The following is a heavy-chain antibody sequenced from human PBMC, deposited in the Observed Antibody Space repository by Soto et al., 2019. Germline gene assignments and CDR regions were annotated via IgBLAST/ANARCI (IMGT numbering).Heavy chain of an antibody. CDR3: ARRHSGNNRGAYYFDY. CDR2: VSSDGSTI. Sequence: GGSLTLTCAASGFTFRDFYLTWMGQAPGEELVWGLGVSSDGSTIYYKDSLKSRFIISMDNAKNSFPLKMSCLSPADTAVYYCARRHSGNNRGAYYFDYWGLGTLVTVSS. J-gene: IGHJ4*02. CDR1: GFTFRDFY. D-gene: IGHD1-26*01. V-gene: IGHV3-11*01.